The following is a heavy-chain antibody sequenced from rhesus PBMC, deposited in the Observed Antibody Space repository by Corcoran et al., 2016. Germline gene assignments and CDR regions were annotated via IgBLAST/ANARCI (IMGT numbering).Heavy chain of an antibody. J-gene: IGHJ4*01. D-gene: IGHD2-27*01. V-gene: IGHV4-127*01. CDR2: IYGGSGST. Sequence: QVQLQESGPGLVKPSETLSLTCAVSGYSIHSGYGWGWIRHPPGKGLEWTGQIYGGSGSTYYNPSLISRVTVSKATSKNQFSLKLSSVTAADTAVYYCAREGRIYSLFDYWGQGVLVTVSS. CDR3: AREGRIYSLFDY. CDR1: GYSIHSGYG.